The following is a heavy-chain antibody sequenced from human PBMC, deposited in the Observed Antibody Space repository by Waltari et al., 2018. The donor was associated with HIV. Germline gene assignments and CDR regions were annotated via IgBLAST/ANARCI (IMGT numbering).Heavy chain of an antibody. CDR1: GFTFNSYG. D-gene: IGHD1-26*01. Sequence: EVQLSESGGGLLQAGGSLRLSCAVSGFTFNSYGMSWVRQAPGKGLEWVSCITGTGGNIFYADSVKGRFTISKDSTKNTLYLQMNGLRVEDTAVYYCAKVDGSYFDYWGQGTLVTVSS. CDR3: AKVDGSYFDY. J-gene: IGHJ4*02. CDR2: ITGTGGNI. V-gene: IGHV3-23*01.